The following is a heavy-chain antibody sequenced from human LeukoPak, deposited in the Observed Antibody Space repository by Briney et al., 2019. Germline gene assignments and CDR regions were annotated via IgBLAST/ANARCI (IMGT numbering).Heavy chain of an antibody. CDR2: ISWNSGSI. Sequence: GGSLRLSCAASGFTFDDHAMHWVRQAPGKGLEWVSGISWNSGSIGFADSVKGRFTISRDNAKNSLYLQMNSLRAEDTALYYCAKGVGQFFYYYVMDVWGQGTTVTVSS. J-gene: IGHJ6*02. V-gene: IGHV3-9*01. CDR3: AKGVGQFFYYYVMDV. CDR1: GFTFDDHA. D-gene: IGHD5-24*01.